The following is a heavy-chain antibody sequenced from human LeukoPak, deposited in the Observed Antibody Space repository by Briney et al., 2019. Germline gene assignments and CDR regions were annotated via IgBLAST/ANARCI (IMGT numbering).Heavy chain of an antibody. CDR1: GFTFSSYS. D-gene: IGHD3-22*01. CDR2: ISGSGGST. CDR3: AKDSGDYYDSSGYYSNDAFDI. V-gene: IGHV3-23*01. J-gene: IGHJ3*02. Sequence: GGSLRLSCAASGFTFSSYSVNWVRQAPGKGLEWVSAISGSGGSTYYADSVKGRFTISRDNSKNTLYLQMNSLRAEDTAVYYCAKDSGDYYDSSGYYSNDAFDIWGQGTMVTVSS.